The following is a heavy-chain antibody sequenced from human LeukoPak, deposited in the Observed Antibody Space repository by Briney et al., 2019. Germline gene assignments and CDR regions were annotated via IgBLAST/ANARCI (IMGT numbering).Heavy chain of an antibody. J-gene: IGHJ4*02. CDR1: GFTFSSYG. CDR2: ISSSSSTI. CDR3: AKDFSVYYHDSRVLDY. Sequence: GGSLRLSCAASGFTFSSYGMTWVRQAPGKGLEWVSYISSSSSTIYYADSVKGRFTTSRDNAKNSLYLQLNSLRAEDTAVYYCAKDFSVYYHDSRVLDYWGQGTLVTVSS. V-gene: IGHV3-48*01. D-gene: IGHD3-22*01.